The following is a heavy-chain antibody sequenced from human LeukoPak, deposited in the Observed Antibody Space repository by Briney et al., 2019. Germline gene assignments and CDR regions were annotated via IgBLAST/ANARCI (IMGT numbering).Heavy chain of an antibody. J-gene: IGHJ6*03. CDR3: ARVGNPWDDYYYMDV. V-gene: IGHV4-59*01. Sequence: SETLSLTCSVSGGSISNVYWSWIRQPPGKELEWIGYISNSGSTDYNPSLQSRVTISVDTSKTQISLKLSSVTAADTAVYYCARVGNPWDDYYYMDVWGKGTTVTVSS. CDR1: GGSISNVY. D-gene: IGHD1-26*01. CDR2: ISNSGST.